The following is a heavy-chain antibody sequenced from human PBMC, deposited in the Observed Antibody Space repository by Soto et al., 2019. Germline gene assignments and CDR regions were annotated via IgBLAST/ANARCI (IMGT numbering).Heavy chain of an antibody. CDR3: ARSVAVPGAHIDY. CDR1: GCSISGSS. D-gene: IGHD6-19*01. J-gene: IGHJ4*02. V-gene: IGHV4-59*01. Sequence: XETLTLACSVSGCSISGSSWSWIRQSPGKGLEWLGYVYYTGSTNYSPSLRSRVSISVDTSKNEFSLRLSSVTAADTAVYFCARSVAVPGAHIDYWGQGPQVTVSS. CDR2: VYYTGST.